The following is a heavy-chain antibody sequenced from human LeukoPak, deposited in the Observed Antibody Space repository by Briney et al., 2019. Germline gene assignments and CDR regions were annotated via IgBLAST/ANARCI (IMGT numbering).Heavy chain of an antibody. J-gene: IGHJ4*02. D-gene: IGHD1-26*01. CDR2: ISYDGSNK. CDR1: GFTFSSYG. V-gene: IGHV3-30*03. CDR3: ARDVSGTLDY. Sequence: GGSLRLSCAASGFTFSSYGMHWVRQAPGKGLEWVAVISYDGSNKYYADSVKGRFTISRDTSENTLYLQMNSLRVDDTAVYYCARDVSGTLDYWGQGTLVTVSS.